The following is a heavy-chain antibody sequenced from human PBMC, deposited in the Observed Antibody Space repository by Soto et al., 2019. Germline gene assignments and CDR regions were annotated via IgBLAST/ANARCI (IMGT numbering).Heavy chain of an antibody. CDR2: INHSGST. CDR1: GGSFSGYY. D-gene: IGHD3-22*01. Sequence: PSETLSLTCAVYGGSFSGYYWSWIRQPPGKGLEWIGEINHSGSTNYNPSLKSRVTISVDTSKNQFSLKLSSVTAADTAVYYCASLYYYDSIGYLAYWGKGTLVTVSS. V-gene: IGHV4-34*01. CDR3: ASLYYYDSIGYLAY. J-gene: IGHJ4*02.